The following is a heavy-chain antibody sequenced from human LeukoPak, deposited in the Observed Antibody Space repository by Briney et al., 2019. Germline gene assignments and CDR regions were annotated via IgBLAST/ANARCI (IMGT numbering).Heavy chain of an antibody. CDR1: GLTFSSYA. CDR3: AKRVDYYGSGIDNWFDP. D-gene: IGHD3-10*01. Sequence: QPGGSLRLSCAASGLTFSSYAMSWVRQAPGKGLEWVSGIGGSGGSTYYADSVKGRFTISRDNSKTTLYLQMNSLRAEDTAVYFCAKRVDYYGSGIDNWFDPWGQGTLVTVSS. J-gene: IGHJ5*02. CDR2: IGGSGGST. V-gene: IGHV3-23*01.